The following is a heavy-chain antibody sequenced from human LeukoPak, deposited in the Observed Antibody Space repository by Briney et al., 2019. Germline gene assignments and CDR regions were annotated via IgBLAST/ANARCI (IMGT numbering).Heavy chain of an antibody. CDR2: ISTNGDRT. J-gene: IGHJ4*02. V-gene: IGHV3-64*02. CDR1: GFTFSNSA. D-gene: IGHD6-19*01. Sequence: GGSLRLSCAASGFTFSNSAMCWVRQAPGKGLEFVSVISTNGDRTYYADSVKGRFTISRDNSKNTLYLQMGSLRADDMGVYYCARGVAISSSGWYDTFDYWGQGVLVTISS. CDR3: ARGVAISSSGWYDTFDY.